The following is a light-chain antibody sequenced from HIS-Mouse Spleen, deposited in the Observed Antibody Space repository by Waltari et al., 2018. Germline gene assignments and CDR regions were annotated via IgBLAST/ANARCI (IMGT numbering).Light chain of an antibody. CDR2: SNN. Sequence: QSVLTQPPPASGTPGQRVPISCSGSNSTSGSTTVNWYQQLPGTAPKLLTYSNNQRPSGVPDRFSGSKSGTSASLAISGLQSEDEADYYCAAWDDSLNGWVFGGGTKLTVL. CDR1: NSTSGSTT. V-gene: IGLV1-44*01. CDR3: AAWDDSLNGWV. J-gene: IGLJ3*02.